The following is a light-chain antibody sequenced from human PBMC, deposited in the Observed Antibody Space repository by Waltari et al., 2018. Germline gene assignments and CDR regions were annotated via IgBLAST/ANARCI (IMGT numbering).Light chain of an antibody. V-gene: IGLV2-23*02. J-gene: IGLJ2*01. CDR3: SSYAGSSKEV. Sequence: QSALTQPASVSASPGQSITISCTGTSSDVGNNKRVSWYQQHPGKAPKLMIYAVSKRPSGVSDRFSGPKSGDMASLTISGLQPEDEAEYFCSSYAGSSKEVFGGGTKVTVL. CDR1: SSDVGNNKR. CDR2: AVS.